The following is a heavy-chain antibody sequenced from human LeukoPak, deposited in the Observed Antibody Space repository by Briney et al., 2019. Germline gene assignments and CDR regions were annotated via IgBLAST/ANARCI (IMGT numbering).Heavy chain of an antibody. D-gene: IGHD4-17*01. CDR2: IYYSGST. CDR1: GASISDYY. V-gene: IGHV4-59*08. J-gene: IGHJ4*02. CDR3: ARKYGDSY. Sequence: SETLSLTCTVSGASISDYYWGWIRQPPGKGLEWIGYIYYSGSTNYNPSLKSRVTISMDTSKNQFSLKRSSVTAADTAVYYCARKYGDSYWGQGTLVTVSS.